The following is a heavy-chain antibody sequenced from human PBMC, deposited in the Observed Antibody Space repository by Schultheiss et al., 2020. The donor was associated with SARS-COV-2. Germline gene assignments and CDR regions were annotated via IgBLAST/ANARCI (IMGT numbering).Heavy chain of an antibody. D-gene: IGHD5-24*01. CDR3: ARESWRDGYMGN. V-gene: IGHV1-18*01. CDR2: ISAYNGNT. J-gene: IGHJ4*02. CDR1: GYTFTSYG. Sequence: ASVKVSCKASGYTFTSYGISWVRQAPGQGLEWMGWISAYNGNTNYAQKFQGRVTVTTDTATSTGYMGLRSLRSDDTAVYYCARESWRDGYMGNWGQGTLVTVSS.